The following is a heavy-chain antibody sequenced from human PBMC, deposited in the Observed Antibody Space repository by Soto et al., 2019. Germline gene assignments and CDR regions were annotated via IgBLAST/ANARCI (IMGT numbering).Heavy chain of an antibody. CDR1: GGSISSSNYY. D-gene: IGHD4-17*01. V-gene: IGHV4-39*02. Sequence: QLQLQESGPGLVRPSETLSLTCTVSGGSISSSNYYWGWIRQPPGKGLEWIGSMYYGGSTYYNPSIKRRVTMSVDPSKNHFSLRLSSVTGADTAVYYCARSTVTTSVYWGQGTLVTVSS. J-gene: IGHJ4*02. CDR2: MYYGGST. CDR3: ARSTVTTSVY.